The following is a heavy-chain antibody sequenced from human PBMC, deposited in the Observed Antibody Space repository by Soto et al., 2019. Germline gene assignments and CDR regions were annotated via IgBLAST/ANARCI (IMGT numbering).Heavy chain of an antibody. CDR2: IYYSGST. V-gene: IGHV4-39*01. Sequence: QLQLQESGPGLVKPSETLSLTCTVSGGSISSSSYYWGWIRQPPGKGLEWIGSIYYSGSTYYNPALKSRGTISVDTSKNQFSLKLSSVTAADTAVYYCARHLSLGNPDYWGQGTLVTVSS. J-gene: IGHJ4*02. CDR3: ARHLSLGNPDY. D-gene: IGHD1-1*01. CDR1: GGSISSSSYY.